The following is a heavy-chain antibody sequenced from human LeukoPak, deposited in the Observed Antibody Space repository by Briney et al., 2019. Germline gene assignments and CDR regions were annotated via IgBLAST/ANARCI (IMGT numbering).Heavy chain of an antibody. CDR1: GFPFIEYS. V-gene: IGHV3-48*01. CDR3: ARDHNYAFDN. D-gene: IGHD1-1*01. J-gene: IGHJ4*02. Sequence: GGSLRLSCTASGFPFIEYSMNWVRQAPGKGLEWISYIGIDSGNTKYADSVRGRFTISADKAKNSLYLQMNSLRVEDTAVYYCARDHNYAFDNWGQGTMVSVAS. CDR2: IGIDSGNT.